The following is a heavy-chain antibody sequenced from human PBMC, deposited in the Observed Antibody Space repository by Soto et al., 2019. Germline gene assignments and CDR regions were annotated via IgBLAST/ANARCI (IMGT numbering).Heavy chain of an antibody. CDR2: ISYDGSNK. J-gene: IGHJ6*02. D-gene: IGHD3-16*02. CDR3: AKTPKVIVYYYYGMDV. V-gene: IGHV3-30*18. CDR1: GFTFSSYG. Sequence: QVQLVESGGGVVQPGRSLRLSCAASGFTFSSYGMHCVRQAPGKGLEWVAVISYDGSNKYYADSVKGRFTISRDNSKNTLYLQMNSLRAEDTAVYYCAKTPKVIVYYYYGMDVWGQGTTVTVSS.